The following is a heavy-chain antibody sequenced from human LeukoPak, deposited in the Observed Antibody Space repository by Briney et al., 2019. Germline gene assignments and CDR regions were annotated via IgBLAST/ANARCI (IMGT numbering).Heavy chain of an antibody. J-gene: IGHJ4*02. CDR1: GFTFSSYA. V-gene: IGHV3-30-3*01. CDR3: LTTVTTLIDY. Sequence: GGSLRLSCAAPGFTFSSYAMHWVRQAPGKGLEWVAVISYDGSNKYYADSVKGRFTISRDNSKNTLYLQMNSLRAEDTAVYYCLTTVTTLIDYWGQGTLVTVSS. CDR2: ISYDGSNK. D-gene: IGHD4-17*01.